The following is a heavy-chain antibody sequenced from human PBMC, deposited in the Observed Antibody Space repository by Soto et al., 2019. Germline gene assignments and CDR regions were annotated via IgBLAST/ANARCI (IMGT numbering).Heavy chain of an antibody. Sequence: EVQLVESGGDLVQPGGSLRLSCAASGFTFSSYWMHWVRQDPEKGLVWVSRINGDGISTSYADSVKGRFTISRDNAKDTQYLHMNSLGADDTAVYYCARISQGTYCRGGNCYSDYWGQGTLVTVSS. CDR3: ARISQGTYCRGGNCYSDY. D-gene: IGHD2-15*01. CDR1: GFTFSSYW. CDR2: INGDGIST. V-gene: IGHV3-74*01. J-gene: IGHJ4*02.